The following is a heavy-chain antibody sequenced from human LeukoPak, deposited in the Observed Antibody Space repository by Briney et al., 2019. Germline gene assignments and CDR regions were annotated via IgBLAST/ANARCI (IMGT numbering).Heavy chain of an antibody. D-gene: IGHD3-22*01. J-gene: IGHJ4*02. CDR1: GFSLSTSGVG. Sequence: SGPTLVKPTQTLTLTCTFSGFSLSTSGVGVGWIRQPPGKALEWLALIYWDDDKRYSPSLKSRLTITKDTSKNQVVLTMTNMDPVDTATYYCAHSQYDSSGYFRLYPFDYWGQGTLVTVSS. CDR3: AHSQYDSSGYFRLYPFDY. V-gene: IGHV2-5*02. CDR2: IYWDDDK.